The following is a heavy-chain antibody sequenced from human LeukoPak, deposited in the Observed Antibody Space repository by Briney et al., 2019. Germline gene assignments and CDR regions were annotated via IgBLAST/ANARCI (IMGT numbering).Heavy chain of an antibody. Sequence: GGSLRLSCAASGFTFSDYYMSWIRQAPGKGLEWVSYISRSGSTIYYADSVKGRFTISRDNAKNSLYLQMNSLRVEDSAVYYCAKGGRGFSYGSLDYWGQGTLVTVSS. V-gene: IGHV3-11*01. D-gene: IGHD5-18*01. CDR2: ISRSGSTI. CDR1: GFTFSDYY. J-gene: IGHJ4*02. CDR3: AKGGRGFSYGSLDY.